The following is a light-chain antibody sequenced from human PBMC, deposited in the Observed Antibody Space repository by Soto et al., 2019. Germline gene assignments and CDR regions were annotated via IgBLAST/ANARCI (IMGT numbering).Light chain of an antibody. Sequence: ENVLTQSPGTLSLSAGERATLSCRASQNIGSSYLAWYQQKPGHAPRLIIYGTSTWDTGVPDRFSGSSSGTDFTLTISRLEPEDFAVYYCQQFDSSWLTFGQGTKVEIK. CDR2: GTS. V-gene: IGKV3-20*01. CDR3: QQFDSSWLT. CDR1: QNIGSSY. J-gene: IGKJ1*01.